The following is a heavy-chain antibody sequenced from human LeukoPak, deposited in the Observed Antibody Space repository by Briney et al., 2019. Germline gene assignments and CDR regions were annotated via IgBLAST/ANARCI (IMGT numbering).Heavy chain of an antibody. V-gene: IGHV1-18*01. Sequence: ASVKVSCKTSGYTFSTYGISWVRQAPGQGLEWMGWISGYNGNTNYAQNFQGRVTMTTDTSTSTAYMELRSLRSDDTAVYYCARDASVTTNDAFDMWGQGTMVTVSS. J-gene: IGHJ3*02. CDR3: ARDASVTTNDAFDM. CDR1: GYTFSTYG. CDR2: ISGYNGNT. D-gene: IGHD4-17*01.